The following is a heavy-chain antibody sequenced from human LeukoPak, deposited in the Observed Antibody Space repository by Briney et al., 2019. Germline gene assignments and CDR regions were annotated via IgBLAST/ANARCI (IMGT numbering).Heavy chain of an antibody. CDR3: ARGVDTASGDGFDI. CDR2: TYHSGST. V-gene: IGHV4-30-2*01. J-gene: IGHJ3*02. CDR1: GGSISGTGYS. Sequence: PSETLSLTCTVSGGSISGTGYSWSWIRQPPGQGLEWLAYTYHSGSTYYNPSLKSRLTIPLDRSRNQFSLKLSSVTAADSAVYYCARGVDTASGDGFDIWGQGTMVTVSS. D-gene: IGHD5-18*01.